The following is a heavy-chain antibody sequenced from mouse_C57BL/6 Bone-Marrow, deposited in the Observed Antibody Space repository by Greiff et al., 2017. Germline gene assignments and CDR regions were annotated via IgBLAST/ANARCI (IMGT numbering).Heavy chain of an antibody. V-gene: IGHV3-6*01. D-gene: IGHD2-2*01. CDR3: ARAVIYYAYDWFAY. Sequence: EVHLVESGPGLVKPSQSLSLTCSVTGYSITSGYYWNWIRQFPGNKLGWMGYISYDGSNNYNPYLKNRITITRDTSKNHFFLKLNSVTTEDTATYYCARAVIYYAYDWFAYWGQGTLVTVSA. CDR2: ISYDGSN. CDR1: GYSITSGYY. J-gene: IGHJ3*01.